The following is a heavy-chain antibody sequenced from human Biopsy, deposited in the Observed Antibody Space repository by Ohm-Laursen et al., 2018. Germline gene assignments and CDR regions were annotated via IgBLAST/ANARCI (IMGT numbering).Heavy chain of an antibody. CDR2: IYNDVST. CDR3: ARGYAGLYEAFDF. Sequence: SDTLSLTCTVSGASVSSGSYDWSWIRQPPGKGLEWIGNIYNDVSTKYNPSLRSRVTISADKSTNQFSLKLRSVTAADTAVYYCARGYAGLYEAFDFWGRGTVVTVAS. J-gene: IGHJ3*01. CDR1: GASVSSGSYD. D-gene: IGHD5-18*01. V-gene: IGHV4-61*01.